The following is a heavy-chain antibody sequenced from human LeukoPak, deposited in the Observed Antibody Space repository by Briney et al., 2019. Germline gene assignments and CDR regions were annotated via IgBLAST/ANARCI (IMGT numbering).Heavy chain of an antibody. CDR2: INHSGST. CDR1: GGSLSGYY. V-gene: IGHV4-34*01. Sequence: PSETLSLTCAVYGGSLSGYYWSWIRQPPGKGLEWIGEINHSGSTNYNPSLKSRVTMSVDTSKNQFSLKLSSVTAADTAVYYCARDSYFDWSYYFDYWGQGTLVTVSS. D-gene: IGHD3-9*01. CDR3: ARDSYFDWSYYFDY. J-gene: IGHJ4*02.